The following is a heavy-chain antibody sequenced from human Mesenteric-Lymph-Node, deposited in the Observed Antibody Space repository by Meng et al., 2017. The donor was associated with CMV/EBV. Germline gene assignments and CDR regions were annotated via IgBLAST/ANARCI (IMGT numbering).Heavy chain of an antibody. CDR2: IYSGGST. D-gene: IGHD3-22*01. CDR1: GFTVSSNY. J-gene: IGHJ6*02. Sequence: GGSLRLSCAASGFTVSSNYMSWVRQAPGKGLEWVSVIYSGGSTYYADSVKGRFTISRDNSKNTLHLQMNSLRTEDTAVYYCARGPHYDSSGYRYNYGMYVWGQGTTVTVSS. CDR3: ARGPHYDSSGYRYNYGMYV. V-gene: IGHV3-66*02.